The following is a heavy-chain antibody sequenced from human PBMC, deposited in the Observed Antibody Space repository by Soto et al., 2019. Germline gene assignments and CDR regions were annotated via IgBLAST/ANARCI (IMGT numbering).Heavy chain of an antibody. CDR1: GGSISSGGYS. CDR3: ARGGGYSGYDYDYFDY. J-gene: IGHJ4*02. Sequence: PSETLSLTCAVSGGSISSGGYSWSWIRQPPGKGLEWIGYIYHSGSTYYNPSLKSRVTISVDRSKNQFSLKLSSVTAADTAVYYCARGGGYSGYDYDYFDYWGQGTLVTVPS. D-gene: IGHD5-12*01. CDR2: IYHSGST. V-gene: IGHV4-30-2*01.